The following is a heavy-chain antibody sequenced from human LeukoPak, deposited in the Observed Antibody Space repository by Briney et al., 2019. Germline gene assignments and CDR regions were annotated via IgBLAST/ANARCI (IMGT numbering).Heavy chain of an antibody. V-gene: IGHV4-59*01. CDR3: ARGGYDSSGYYFVFDY. D-gene: IGHD3-22*01. Sequence: SETLSLTCTVSGGSISSYYWSWIRQPPGKGLEWVGYIYYSWSTNYNPSLKSRVTISVDTSKNQFSLKLSSVTAADTAVYYCARGGYDSSGYYFVFDYWGQGTLVTVSS. J-gene: IGHJ4*02. CDR1: GGSISSYY. CDR2: IYYSWST.